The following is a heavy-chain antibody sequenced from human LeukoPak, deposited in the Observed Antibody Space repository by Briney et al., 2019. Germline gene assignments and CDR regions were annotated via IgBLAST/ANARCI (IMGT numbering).Heavy chain of an antibody. CDR3: AKVGAAAVTGHYFDY. CDR1: GFTFDDYA. CDR2: ISWNSGSI. Sequence: GGSLRLSCADSGFTFDDYAMHWVRQAPGKGLEWVSGISWNSGSIGYADSVKGRFTISRDNAKNSLYLQMNSLRAEDTALYYCAKVGAAAVTGHYFDYWGQGTLVTVSS. V-gene: IGHV3-9*01. D-gene: IGHD6-13*01. J-gene: IGHJ4*02.